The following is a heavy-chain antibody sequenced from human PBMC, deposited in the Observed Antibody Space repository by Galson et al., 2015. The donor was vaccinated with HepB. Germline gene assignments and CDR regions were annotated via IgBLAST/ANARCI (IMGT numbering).Heavy chain of an antibody. CDR1: GYDFNKYG. J-gene: IGHJ6*02. Sequence: SVKVSCKASGYDFNKYGLGWVRQAPGQRPEWMGWVSGYDGSANYSPKFQGRVTMTTQTSTGTAYMEMRSLGSDDTAVYYCARDSRLELQLNNYYSYGMDVWGQGTAIIV. CDR3: ARDSRLELQLNNYYSYGMDV. D-gene: IGHD1-7*01. V-gene: IGHV1-18*01. CDR2: VSGYDGSA.